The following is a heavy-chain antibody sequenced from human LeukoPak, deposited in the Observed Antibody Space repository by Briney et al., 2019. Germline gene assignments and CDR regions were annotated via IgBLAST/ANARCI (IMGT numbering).Heavy chain of an antibody. CDR3: ARHPNYCSGGSCYRVDPYYFDY. J-gene: IGHJ4*02. V-gene: IGHV4-59*08. D-gene: IGHD2-15*01. CDR1: GGSISSYY. CDR2: IYYSGST. Sequence: SETLSLTCTVSGGSISSYYWSWIRQPPGKGLEWIGYIYYSGSTNYNPSLKSRVTISVDTSKNQFSLKLSSVTAADTAVYYCARHPNYCSGGSCYRVDPYYFDYWGQGTLVTASS.